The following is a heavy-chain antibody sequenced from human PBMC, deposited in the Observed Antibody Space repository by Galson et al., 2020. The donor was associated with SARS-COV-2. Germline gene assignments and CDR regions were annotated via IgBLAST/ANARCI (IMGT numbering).Heavy chain of an antibody. V-gene: IGHV4-39*01. D-gene: IGHD3-16*01. Sequence: TSETLSLTCTASGGSISSSSYYWGWIRQPPGKGLEWMGSIYYSGSTYYNPSLKSRVTIAIDMSKTQVSLNLSSVTAADTAVYYCARQSLSYYFYAMDVWGQGTTVTVSS. J-gene: IGHJ6*02. CDR3: ARQSLSYYFYAMDV. CDR2: IYYSGST. CDR1: GGSISSSSYY.